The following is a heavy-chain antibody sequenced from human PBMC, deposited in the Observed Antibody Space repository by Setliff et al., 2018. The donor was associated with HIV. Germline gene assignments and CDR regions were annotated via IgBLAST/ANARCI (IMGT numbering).Heavy chain of an antibody. J-gene: IGHJ4*02. CDR1: GFTFSSAV. V-gene: IGHV3-64*02. CDR3: VRDRDWAFDY. D-gene: IGHD3-9*01. CDR2: INVNGDWT. Sequence: GGSLRLSCAVSGFTFSSAVFHWVRPAPGKGLEYVSGINVNGDWTYYADSVKGRFTMSRDNFKNILYLQMDSLRTEDTAVYYCVRDRDWAFDYWGQGILVTVSS.